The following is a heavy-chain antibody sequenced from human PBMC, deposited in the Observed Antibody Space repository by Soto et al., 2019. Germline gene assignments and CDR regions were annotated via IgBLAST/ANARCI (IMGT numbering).Heavy chain of an antibody. CDR1: GFSFNDYA. V-gene: IGHV3-30*03. D-gene: IGHD3-22*01. CDR2: ISSDGHHQ. CDR3: SRGTYYPQSSGLHADY. J-gene: IGHJ4*02. Sequence: GGSLRLSCATSGFSFNDYAMYWVRQAPGQGLEWVAIISSDGHHQFYLDNLRGRFTVSRDNSKNTLYLQMNSLRPEDTAVYYCSRGTYYPQSSGLHADYWGPGTVVTVSS.